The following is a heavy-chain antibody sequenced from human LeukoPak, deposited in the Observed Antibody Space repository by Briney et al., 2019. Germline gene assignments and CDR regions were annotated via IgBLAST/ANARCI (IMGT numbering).Heavy chain of an antibody. J-gene: IGHJ4*02. CDR1: GIIGSSIN. V-gene: IGHV3-53*01. D-gene: IGHD5-18*01. CDR2: VYNTGST. Sequence: GGSVRLSCTGSGIIGSSINMSWVRQAPGKGLEWVSVVYNTGSTFYTDSVKGRFTVSRDNSKDTLYLQMSGLRAEDTAVYYCASGIPFEYWGQGTLVTVSS. CDR3: ASGIPFEY.